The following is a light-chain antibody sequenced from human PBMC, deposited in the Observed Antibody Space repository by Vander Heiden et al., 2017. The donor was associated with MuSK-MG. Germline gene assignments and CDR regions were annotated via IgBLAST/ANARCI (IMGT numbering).Light chain of an antibody. V-gene: IGKV3-20*01. CDR3: QHECNSLIT. J-gene: IGKJ5*01. CDR2: GVS. Sequence: EIVLTQSPDTLSLSPGERATLSCRASQTVDSRFLAWYQQKGGQAPRLLICGVSSRATGIPDRFSGSGSGTDFTLTISRLEPEDSAVYYCQHECNSLITFGQGTQMDIK. CDR1: QTVDSRF.